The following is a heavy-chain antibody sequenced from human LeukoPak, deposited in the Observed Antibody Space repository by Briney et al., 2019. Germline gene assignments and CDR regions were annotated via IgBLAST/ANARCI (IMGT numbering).Heavy chain of an antibody. J-gene: IGHJ4*02. CDR3: ARADRTSWFDY. Sequence: GGSLRLSCEASRFTFSDYYMHWIRQAPGQGLEWVSYISNSGSSTKYADSVKGRFTISRDNAKNSLSLQMNSVRPEDTAVYYCARADRTSWFDYWGQGTLVTVSS. V-gene: IGHV3-11*05. D-gene: IGHD2-2*01. CDR1: RFTFSDYY. CDR2: ISNSGSST.